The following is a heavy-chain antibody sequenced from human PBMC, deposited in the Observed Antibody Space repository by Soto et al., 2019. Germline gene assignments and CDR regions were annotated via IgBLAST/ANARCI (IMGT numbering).Heavy chain of an antibody. CDR2: INPSDGET. D-gene: IGHD3-9*01. CDR1: GYTFTNYF. V-gene: IGHV1-46*01. CDR3: ARYRISVRSSIGILTGPAPLDF. J-gene: IGHJ4*02. Sequence: VRLVQSGPEVKKPGASVIVSCKASGYTFTNYFIHWVRQAPGQGLEWVAIINPSDGETNYAQNFRGRVNLPRDTSTSTAHMELRSLRSEDTAVYYCARYRISVRSSIGILTGPAPLDFWGQGTLVTVSS.